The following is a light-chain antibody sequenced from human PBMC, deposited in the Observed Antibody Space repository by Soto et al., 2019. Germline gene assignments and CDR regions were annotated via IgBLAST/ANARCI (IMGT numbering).Light chain of an antibody. Sequence: EIVLTQSTGTLSLSPGERATLYCRASQSVSSSYLAWYQQKPGQAPRLLIYGASSRATGIPDRFSGSGSGTDFTLTISRLEPEDFAVYYCQQYGSSPPYTFGQGTKLEIK. V-gene: IGKV3-20*01. CDR2: GAS. J-gene: IGKJ2*01. CDR1: QSVSSSY. CDR3: QQYGSSPPYT.